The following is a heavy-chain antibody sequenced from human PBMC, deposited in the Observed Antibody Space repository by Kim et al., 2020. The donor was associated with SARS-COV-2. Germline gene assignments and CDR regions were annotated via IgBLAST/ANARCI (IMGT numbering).Heavy chain of an antibody. V-gene: IGHV1-46*01. D-gene: IGHD4-17*01. J-gene: IGHJ5*02. CDR2: INPSGGST. Sequence: ASVKVSCKASGYTFTSYYMHWVRQAPGQGLEWMGIINPSGGSTSYAQKFQGRVTMTRDTSTSTVYMELSSLRSEDTAVYYCASSFGPSTVVTQDNWFDPWGQGTLVTVSS. CDR3: ASSFGPSTVVTQDNWFDP. CDR1: GYTFTSYY.